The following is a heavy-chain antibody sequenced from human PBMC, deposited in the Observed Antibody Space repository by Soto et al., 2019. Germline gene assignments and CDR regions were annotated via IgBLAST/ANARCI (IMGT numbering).Heavy chain of an antibody. Sequence: ASVKVSCKASGYTFTSYAMHWVRPAHGQRLEWMGWINAGNGNTKYSQKFQGRVTITRDTSASTAYMELSSLRPEDTAVYYCARDTIMITFGGVIRRDDAFDIWGQGTMVTVSS. D-gene: IGHD3-16*02. V-gene: IGHV1-3*01. CDR2: INAGNGNT. CDR3: ARDTIMITFGGVIRRDDAFDI. CDR1: GYTFTSYA. J-gene: IGHJ3*02.